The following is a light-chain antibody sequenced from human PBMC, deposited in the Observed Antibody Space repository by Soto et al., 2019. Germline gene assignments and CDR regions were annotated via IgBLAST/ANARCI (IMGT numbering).Light chain of an antibody. Sequence: ESVLVSAPGTLFLSPRGRATPSCRASQSVSSYLAWYQQKPGQAPRLLIYDASTRATGISARFSGSGSGTDFTLTISSLEPEDFAVYYCQQRSTWPVTFGQGTKV. CDR1: QSVSSY. CDR3: QQRSTWPVT. V-gene: IGKV3-11*01. CDR2: DAS. J-gene: IGKJ1*01.